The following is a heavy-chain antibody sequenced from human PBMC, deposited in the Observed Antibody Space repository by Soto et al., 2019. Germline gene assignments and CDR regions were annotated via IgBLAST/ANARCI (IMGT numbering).Heavy chain of an antibody. V-gene: IGHV3-30-3*01. Sequence: GGSLRLSCAASGFTFSRSAIHWVRQAPGKGLEWVAVISYDGSNKYYADSVKGRFTISRDNSKNTMYLQMNSLRAEDAAVYYCARDLPGYDIGVPDGRGYWGQGTLVTVSS. D-gene: IGHD3-3*01. CDR2: ISYDGSNK. CDR3: ARDLPGYDIGVPDGRGY. J-gene: IGHJ4*02. CDR1: GFTFSRSA.